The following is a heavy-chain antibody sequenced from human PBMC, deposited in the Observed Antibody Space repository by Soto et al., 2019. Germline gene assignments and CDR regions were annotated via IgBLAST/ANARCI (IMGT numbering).Heavy chain of an antibody. Sequence: EVQLLESGGGLVQPGGSLRLSCAASGFTFSSYAMNWVRQAPGKGLEWVSVISGSDGSTYYADSVKGRFTISRDSSKNTPNLQMNSLRAEDTAVYYCARRSSSWYFDYWGQGTLVTVSS. CDR2: ISGSDGST. CDR1: GFTFSSYA. CDR3: ARRSSSWYFDY. D-gene: IGHD6-13*01. J-gene: IGHJ4*02. V-gene: IGHV3-23*01.